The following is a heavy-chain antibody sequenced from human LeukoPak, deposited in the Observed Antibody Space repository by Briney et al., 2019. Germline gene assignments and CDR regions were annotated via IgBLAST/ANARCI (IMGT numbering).Heavy chain of an antibody. CDR2: IYITGST. J-gene: IGHJ1*01. D-gene: IGHD4-23*01. CDR1: GDSIRSGSFH. Sequence: SETLSLTCSVSGDSIRSGSFHWNWIRQPAGKGLEWIGRIYITGSTDYNPSPKSRVTMSVDTSNNQFSLKLTSVTAADTAVYYCAKSWGYAANSLHIQHWGQGARVIVSA. CDR3: AKSWGYAANSLHIQH. V-gene: IGHV4-61*02.